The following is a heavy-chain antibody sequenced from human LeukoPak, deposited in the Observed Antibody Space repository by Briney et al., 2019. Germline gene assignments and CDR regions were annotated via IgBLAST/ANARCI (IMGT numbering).Heavy chain of an antibody. CDR3: ARGVIVGAADY. Sequence: PGGPLRLSCAASGFTFSSYSMNWVRQAPGKGLEWVSSISSSCSYIYYADSVKGRFTISRDNAKNSLYLQMNSLRAEDTAVYYCARGVIVGAADYWGQGTLVTVSS. D-gene: IGHD1-26*01. J-gene: IGHJ4*02. CDR2: ISSSCSYI. V-gene: IGHV3-21*01. CDR1: GFTFSSYS.